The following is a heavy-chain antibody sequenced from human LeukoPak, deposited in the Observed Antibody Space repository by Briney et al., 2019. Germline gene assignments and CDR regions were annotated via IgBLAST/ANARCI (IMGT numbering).Heavy chain of an antibody. CDR1: GYPFTRYY. Sequence: ASVKVSCKASGYPFTRYYMHWVRQAPGQGLEWMGWINANRGGTNYAQKFQGRVTMTSDTSFSTAYMELSTLSTDYTAVYYCARGDADSSGYAPGWGQGTLVTVSS. CDR2: INANRGGT. CDR3: ARGDADSSGYAPG. J-gene: IGHJ4*02. D-gene: IGHD3-22*01. V-gene: IGHV1-2*02.